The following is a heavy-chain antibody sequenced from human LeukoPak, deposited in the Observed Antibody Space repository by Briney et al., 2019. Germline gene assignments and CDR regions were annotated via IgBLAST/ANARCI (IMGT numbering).Heavy chain of an antibody. CDR2: IYTSGST. CDR1: GGSISSYY. CDR3: ASSGTMVRGVPLEGSFDY. V-gene: IGHV4-4*07. Sequence: SETLSLTCTVPGGSISSYYWSWIRQPAGKGLEWIGRIYTSGSTNYNPSLKSRVTMSVDTSKNQFSLKLSSVTAADTAVYYCASSGTMVRGVPLEGSFDYWGQGTLVTVSS. J-gene: IGHJ4*02. D-gene: IGHD3-10*01.